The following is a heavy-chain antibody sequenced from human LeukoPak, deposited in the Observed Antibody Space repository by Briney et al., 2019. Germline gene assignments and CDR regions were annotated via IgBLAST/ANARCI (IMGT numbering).Heavy chain of an antibody. CDR2: IKQDGSEK. D-gene: IGHD2-2*01. Sequence: GGSLRLSCAASGFTFSSYWMSWVGRAPGKGLGGVANIKQDGSEKYYVDSVKGRFPISRDNAKNSLYLQMNSLRAEDTAVYYCARDDCSSISCYHNWFDPWGQGTLVTVSS. CDR1: GFTFSSYW. J-gene: IGHJ5*02. CDR3: ARDDCSSISCYHNWFDP. V-gene: IGHV3-7*01.